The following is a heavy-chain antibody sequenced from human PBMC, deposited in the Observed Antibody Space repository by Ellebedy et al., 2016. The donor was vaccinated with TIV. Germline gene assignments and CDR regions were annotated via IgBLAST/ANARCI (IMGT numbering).Heavy chain of an antibody. CDR3: AYYYYDSSGSTTVY. J-gene: IGHJ4*02. V-gene: IGHV1-69*04. D-gene: IGHD3-22*01. CDR2: IIPILGIA. CDR1: GYTFTSYG. Sequence: ASVKVSCKASGYTFTSYGISWVRQAPGQGLEWMGRIIPILGIANYAQKFQGRVTITADKSTSTAYMELSSLRSEDTAVYYCAYYYYDSSGSTTVYWGQGTLVTVSS.